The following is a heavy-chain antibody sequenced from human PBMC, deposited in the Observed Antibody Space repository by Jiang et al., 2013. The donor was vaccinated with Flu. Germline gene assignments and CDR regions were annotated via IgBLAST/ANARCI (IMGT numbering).Heavy chain of an antibody. CDR3: ARELGGGHCTNGVCYGMIY. D-gene: IGHD2-8*01. Sequence: SGAEVKEPGASVKVSCKASGYTFTTYVVHWMRQAPGQTLEWMGWVNAGDGSTKYSQKFQGRVTITRDTSASTASMELNSLRSEDTALYYCARELGGGHCTNGVCYGMIYWGQGTLVTVSS. CDR2: VNAGDGST. V-gene: IGHV1-3*01. CDR1: GYTFTTYV. J-gene: IGHJ4*02.